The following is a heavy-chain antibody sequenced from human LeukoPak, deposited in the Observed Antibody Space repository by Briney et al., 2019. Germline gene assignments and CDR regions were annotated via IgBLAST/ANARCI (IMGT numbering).Heavy chain of an antibody. V-gene: IGHV3-7*01. CDR1: GFTFSSYW. J-gene: IGHJ5*02. CDR3: ARDEYRSRWLHP. CDR2: IKGDGSEK. D-gene: IGHD5-24*01. Sequence: GSLRLSCAASGFTFSSYWMSWVRLAPGKGLEWVANIKGDGSEKWYADSVKGRFTISRDNAQNSVHLQMNSLRAEDTAVYHCARDEYRSRWLHPWGQGTLVTVTS.